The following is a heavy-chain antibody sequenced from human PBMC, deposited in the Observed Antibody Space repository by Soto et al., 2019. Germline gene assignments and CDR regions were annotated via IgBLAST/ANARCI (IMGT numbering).Heavy chain of an antibody. CDR2: IYPGDSDT. CDR1: GYSFTSYW. D-gene: IGHD6-19*01. V-gene: IGHV5-51*01. Sequence: GEALNISCKGSGYSFTSYWSGWVRQMPGKGLEWMGIIYPGDSDTRYSPSFQGQVTISADKSISTAYLQWSSLKASDTAMYYCARPQRYSSRDAFDIWGQGTMVTVSS. CDR3: ARPQRYSSRDAFDI. J-gene: IGHJ3*02.